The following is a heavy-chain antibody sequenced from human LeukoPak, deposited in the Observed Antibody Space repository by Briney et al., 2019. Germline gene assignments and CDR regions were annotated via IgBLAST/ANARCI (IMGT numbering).Heavy chain of an antibody. D-gene: IGHD6-19*01. Sequence: SETLSLTCTVSGGSISSYYWSWIRQPPGKGLEWIGYIYYSGSTNYNPSLKSRVTISVDTSKNQFSLKLSSVTAADTAVYYCARRVGYSSGRWWFDPWGQGTLVTVSS. CDR3: ARRVGYSSGRWWFDP. J-gene: IGHJ5*02. CDR2: IYYSGST. V-gene: IGHV4-59*01. CDR1: GGSISSYY.